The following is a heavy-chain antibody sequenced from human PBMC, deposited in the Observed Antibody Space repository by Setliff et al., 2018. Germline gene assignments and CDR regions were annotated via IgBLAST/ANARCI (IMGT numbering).Heavy chain of an antibody. CDR2: ISSSSSYI. D-gene: IGHD5-12*01. CDR1: GFTFDDYE. Sequence: PGASLKISCAASGFTFDDYEMNWVRQAPGKWLEWVSSISSSSSYIYYADSVKGRFTISRDNAKNSLYLQMHILRAEDTAVYYCARGSGYLTSFYYYYYGMDVWGQGTTVTVSS. CDR3: ARGSGYLTSFYYYYYGMDV. V-gene: IGHV3-21*01. J-gene: IGHJ6*02.